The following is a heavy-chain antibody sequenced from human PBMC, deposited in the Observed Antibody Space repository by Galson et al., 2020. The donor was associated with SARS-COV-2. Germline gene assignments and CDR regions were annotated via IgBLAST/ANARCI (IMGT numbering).Heavy chain of an antibody. D-gene: IGHD1-26*01. V-gene: IGHV3-30*18. Sequence: GGSLRLSCAASGFTFSSYGMHWVRQAPGKGLEWVAVISYDGSNKYYADSVKGRFTISRDNSKNTLYLQMNSLRAEDTAVYYCAKEGIVGAGDIGLGFGSWGQGSLLTVSS. J-gene: IGHJ4*02. CDR2: ISYDGSNK. CDR3: AKEGIVGAGDIGLGFGS. CDR1: GFTFSSYG.